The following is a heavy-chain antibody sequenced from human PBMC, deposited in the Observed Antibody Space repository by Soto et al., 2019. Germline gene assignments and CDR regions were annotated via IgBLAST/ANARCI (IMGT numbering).Heavy chain of an antibody. CDR1: GGSISSGGYY. CDR3: ASWGGCSGGSCYSGIDY. CDR2: IYYSGST. V-gene: IGHV4-31*03. D-gene: IGHD2-15*01. J-gene: IGHJ4*02. Sequence: QVQLQESGPGLVKPSQTLSLTCTVSGGSISSGGYYWSWIRQHPGKGLEWIGYIYYSGSTYYNPSLRSRVTISVDTSKNQFSLKLSSVTAADTAVYYCASWGGCSGGSCYSGIDYWGQGTLVTVSS.